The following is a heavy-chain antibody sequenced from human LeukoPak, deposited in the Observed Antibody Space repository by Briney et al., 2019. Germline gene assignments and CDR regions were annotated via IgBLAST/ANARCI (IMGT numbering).Heavy chain of an antibody. CDR1: GFTFSSYG. CDR3: AKVVSGYHFDY. Sequence: GGSLRLSCAASGFTFSSYGMSWVRRAPGKGPEWVSGISGSDGNTYYADSVKGRFTISRDNSQNTLYLQMNTLRAEDTAVYYCAKVVSGYHFDYWGQGTLVAVSS. V-gene: IGHV3-23*01. D-gene: IGHD5-12*01. J-gene: IGHJ4*02. CDR2: ISGSDGNT.